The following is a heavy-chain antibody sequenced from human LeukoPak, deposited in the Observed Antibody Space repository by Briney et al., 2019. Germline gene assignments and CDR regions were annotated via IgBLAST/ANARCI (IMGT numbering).Heavy chain of an antibody. CDR2: IYYSGST. D-gene: IGHD5-18*01. CDR1: GRSISSYY. CDR3: ASSRGYSYVPDAFDI. J-gene: IGHJ3*02. V-gene: IGHV4-59*01. Sequence: PSETLSLTCTLSGRSISSYYWSWIRQPPGKGLEWIGYIYYSGSTNYNTSLKSRVTISVDTSKNQFSLKLSSVTAADTAVYYCASSRGYSYVPDAFDIWGQGTMVTVSS.